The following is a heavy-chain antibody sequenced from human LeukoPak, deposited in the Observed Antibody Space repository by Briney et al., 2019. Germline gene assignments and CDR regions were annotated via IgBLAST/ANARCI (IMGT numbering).Heavy chain of an antibody. J-gene: IGHJ3*02. CDR2: IRYDGSNK. Sequence: PGGSLRLSCAASGFTFSKFAMHWVRQAPGKGLEWVAFIRYDGSNKYYADSVKGRFTISRDNSKNTLYLQMNSLRAEDTAVYYCAKERGWTAAFDIWGQGTMVTVSS. V-gene: IGHV3-30*02. D-gene: IGHD6-19*01. CDR1: GFTFSKFA. CDR3: AKERGWTAAFDI.